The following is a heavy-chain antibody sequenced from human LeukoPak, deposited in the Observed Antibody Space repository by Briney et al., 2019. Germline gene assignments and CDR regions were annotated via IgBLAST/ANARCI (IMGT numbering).Heavy chain of an antibody. V-gene: IGHV3-23*01. CDR2: ISGSGGST. J-gene: IGHJ4*02. CDR1: GFTFSRYA. CDR3: AKAEYYYDSSGQPSSGGDY. D-gene: IGHD3-22*01. Sequence: GGSLRLSCAASGFTFSRYAMSWVRQAPGKGLEWVSAISGSGGSTYYADSVKGRFTISRDNSKNTLYLQMNSLRAEDTAVYYCAKAEYYYDSSGQPSSGGDYWGQGTLVTVSS.